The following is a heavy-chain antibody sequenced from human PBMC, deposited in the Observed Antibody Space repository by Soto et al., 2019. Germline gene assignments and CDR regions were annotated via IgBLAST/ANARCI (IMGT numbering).Heavy chain of an antibody. D-gene: IGHD6-19*01. CDR2: IIPILGIA. J-gene: IGHJ6*02. V-gene: IGHV1-69*08. CDR3: ARDGIAVVTQYYYYGMDV. Sequence: QVQLVQSGAEVKKPGSSVKVSCKASGGTFSSYTISWVRQAPGQGLEWMGRIIPILGIANYAQKFQGRVTITAAKSTSTAYMELSSLRSEDTAVYYCARDGIAVVTQYYYYGMDVWGQGTTVTVSS. CDR1: GGTFSSYT.